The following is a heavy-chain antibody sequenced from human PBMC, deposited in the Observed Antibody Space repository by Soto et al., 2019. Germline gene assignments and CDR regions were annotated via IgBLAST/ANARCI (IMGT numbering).Heavy chain of an antibody. J-gene: IGHJ4*02. CDR1: GFTFSTYA. D-gene: IGHD4-17*01. CDR2: IGGRGGST. CDR3: AKDGYGDRPYYFDY. Sequence: EVQLLESGGGLVQPGGSLRLSCAASGFTFSTYALNWVRQAPGKGLEWVSAIGGRGGSTYFADCVKGRFSISRDSSKNTLYLQMNSLRAEDTAVYYCAKDGYGDRPYYFDYWGQGTLVTVSS. V-gene: IGHV3-23*01.